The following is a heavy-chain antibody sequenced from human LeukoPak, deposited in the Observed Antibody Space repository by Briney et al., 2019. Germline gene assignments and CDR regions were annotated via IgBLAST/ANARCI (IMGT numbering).Heavy chain of an antibody. Sequence: ASVKVSCKASGYSFTSFGTSWVRQAPGQGLEWMGWISPYNGNTDYAQKVQGRVTMTTDTSTSTAYMELRSLGFDDTAVYYCARHGSGSYLAGYFDYWGQGTLVTVSS. V-gene: IGHV1-18*01. D-gene: IGHD3-10*01. CDR2: ISPYNGNT. J-gene: IGHJ4*02. CDR1: GYSFTSFG. CDR3: ARHGSGSYLAGYFDY.